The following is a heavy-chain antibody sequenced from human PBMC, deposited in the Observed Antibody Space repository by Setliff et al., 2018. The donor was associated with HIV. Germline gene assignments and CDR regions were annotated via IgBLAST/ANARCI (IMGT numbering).Heavy chain of an antibody. J-gene: IGHJ3*02. CDR2: ITGSGGST. CDR1: GFTFRTYW. Sequence: SLRLSCGASGFTFRTYWMHWVRPVPGKGLVWVSHITGSGGSTYYADSVKGRFTISRDNSKNTLYLQMNSLRAEDTAVYYCAKDRAVQRTVPEAFDIWGQGTMVTVSS. D-gene: IGHD4-17*01. V-gene: IGHV3-23*01. CDR3: AKDRAVQRTVPEAFDI.